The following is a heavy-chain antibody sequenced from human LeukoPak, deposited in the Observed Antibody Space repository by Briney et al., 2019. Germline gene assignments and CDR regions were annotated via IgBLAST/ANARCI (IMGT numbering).Heavy chain of an antibody. V-gene: IGHV4-34*01. CDR2: INHSGST. Sequence: SETLSLTCAVYGGSFSDYYWSWIRQPPGKGLEWIGEINHSGSTNYNPSLKSRVTISVDTSKNQFSLEFTSVTAADTAVYYCARTPDDAFDIWGQGTMVTVSS. CDR3: ARTPDDAFDI. J-gene: IGHJ3*02. CDR1: GGSFSDYY.